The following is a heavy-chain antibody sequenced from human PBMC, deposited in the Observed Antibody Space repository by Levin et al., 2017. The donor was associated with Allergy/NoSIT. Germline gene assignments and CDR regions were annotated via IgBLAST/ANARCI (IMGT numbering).Heavy chain of an antibody. D-gene: IGHD2-2*01. CDR1: GGTFTSFG. J-gene: IGHJ6*03. Sequence: KISCKASGGTFTSFGISWVRQAPGQGLEWLGGIIPNVDAAKYAQKFQGRVSITADKSTATAFMELSSLTSEDTAVYYCARAFCTSTTCTPYHFYYYMDVWGKGTTVTVSS. CDR3: ARAFCTSTTCTPYHFYYYMDV. V-gene: IGHV1-69*06. CDR2: IIPNVDAA.